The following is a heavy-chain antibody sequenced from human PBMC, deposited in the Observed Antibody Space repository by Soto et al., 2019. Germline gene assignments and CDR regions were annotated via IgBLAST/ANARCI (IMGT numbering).Heavy chain of an antibody. CDR1: GGSLSDYS. D-gene: IGHD6-13*01. V-gene: IGHV4-34*01. J-gene: IGHJ4*01. CDR2: VDTSGIT. CDR3: ARYSAASGTYYFDY. Sequence: PSETLSLTCAVYGGSLSDYSLTWIRQAPRRGLEWIGEVDTSGITNYNPSLESRVTFSIDTSNSQFSLRLSSVTAADTGVYYCARYSAASGTYYFDYWGQGTLVTVSS.